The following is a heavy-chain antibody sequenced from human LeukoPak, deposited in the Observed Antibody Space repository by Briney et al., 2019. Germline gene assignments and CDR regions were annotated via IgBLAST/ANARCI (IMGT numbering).Heavy chain of an antibody. J-gene: IGHJ4*02. CDR3: ARSIPTYYYGSGSYSFDY. CDR2: IYYSGST. D-gene: IGHD3-10*01. V-gene: IGHV4-39*07. Sequence: SETLSLTCTVSGGSISSSSYYWGWIRQPPGKGLEWIGSIYYSGSTYYNPSLKSRVTISVDTSKNQFSLKLSSVTAADTAVYYCARSIPTYYYGSGSYSFDYWGQGTLVTVSS. CDR1: GGSISSSSYY.